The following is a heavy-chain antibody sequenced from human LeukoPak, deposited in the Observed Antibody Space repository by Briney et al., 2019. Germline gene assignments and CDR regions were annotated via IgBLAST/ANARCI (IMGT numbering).Heavy chain of an antibody. V-gene: IGHV3-23*01. Sequence: GGSLRLSCAASGFTFSGFAMSWVRQAPGKGLEWISFISGSGGSTDYADSVKGRFTISRDNSKNTLYLQMNSLRAEDTAVYYCARGFRGYSYGWDYWGQGTLVTVSS. CDR2: ISGSGGST. CDR3: ARGFRGYSYGWDY. J-gene: IGHJ4*02. CDR1: GFTFSGFA. D-gene: IGHD5-18*01.